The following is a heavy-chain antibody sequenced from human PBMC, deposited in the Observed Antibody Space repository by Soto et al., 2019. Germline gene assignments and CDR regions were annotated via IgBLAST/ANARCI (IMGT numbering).Heavy chain of an antibody. D-gene: IGHD5-12*01. J-gene: IGHJ6*02. CDR3: AIPPEGGYKDGMDV. Sequence: QVQLVQSGAEVKKPGSSVILSCEASGRTFRNSAISWVRQAPGQGLEWMGGIIPIFGTANYGQNFQGRVTITADESTTTAYMELSSLRSEDTAVYYCAIPPEGGYKDGMDVWGQGTTVTVSS. V-gene: IGHV1-69*01. CDR2: IIPIFGTA. CDR1: GRTFRNSA.